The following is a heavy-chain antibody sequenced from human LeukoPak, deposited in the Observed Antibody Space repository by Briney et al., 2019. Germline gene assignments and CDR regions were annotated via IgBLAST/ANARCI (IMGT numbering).Heavy chain of an antibody. D-gene: IGHD2-15*01. Sequence: SETLSLTCAVSGGSFSGYYWSWIRQPPGPGLERIGVMNHSGSTNSNPSLKSRVTISVDTSKNQFSLKLRSVTAADTAVYYCARDKSARGYCSGGSCNYYYYYGMDVWGQGTTVTVSS. CDR1: GGSFSGYY. CDR3: ARDKSARGYCSGGSCNYYYYYGMDV. V-gene: IGHV4-34*01. J-gene: IGHJ6*02. CDR2: MNHSGST.